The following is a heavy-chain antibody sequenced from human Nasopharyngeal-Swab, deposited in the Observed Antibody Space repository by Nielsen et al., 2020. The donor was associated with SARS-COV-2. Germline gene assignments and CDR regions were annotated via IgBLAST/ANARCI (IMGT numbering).Heavy chain of an antibody. CDR3: ARGRCTNGVCYGGYSWFDP. V-gene: IGHV1-46*01. CDR2: INPSGGST. CDR1: GYTFTSYY. Sequence: ASVKVSCKASGYTFTSYYMHWVRQAPAQGLEWMGIINPSGGSTSYEQKFQGRVTMTRNTTISTAYMELSSLRSEDTAVYYCARGRCTNGVCYGGYSWFDPWGQGTLVTVSS. D-gene: IGHD2-8*01. J-gene: IGHJ5*02.